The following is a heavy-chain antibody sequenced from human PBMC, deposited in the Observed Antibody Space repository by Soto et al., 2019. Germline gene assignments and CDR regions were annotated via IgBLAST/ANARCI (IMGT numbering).Heavy chain of an antibody. CDR2: ISGSGGST. J-gene: IGHJ6*02. D-gene: IGHD3-9*01. CDR3: ARVLRYFDTPYGMDV. V-gene: IGHV3-23*01. Sequence: GGSLRLSCAASGFTFSSYAMSWVRQAPGKGLEWVSAISGSGGSTYYADSVKGRFTISRDNSQNTLFPQMNSLRAEDTAEYYCARVLRYFDTPYGMDVWGQGTTVTVSS. CDR1: GFTFSSYA.